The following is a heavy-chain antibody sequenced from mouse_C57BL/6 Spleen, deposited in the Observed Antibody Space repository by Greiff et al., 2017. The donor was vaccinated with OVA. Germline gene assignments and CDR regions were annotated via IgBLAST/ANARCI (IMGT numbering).Heavy chain of an antibody. Sequence: QVQLQQSGTELVKPGASVKLSCKASGYTFTSYWMHWVKQRPGQGLEWIGNINPSNGGTNYNEKFKSKATLTVDKSSSTAYMQLSSLTSEDSAIYYCARAPYYHGSSYGYFDVWGTGNTVTVSS. CDR1: GYTFTSYW. J-gene: IGHJ1*03. CDR3: ARAPYYHGSSYGYFDV. D-gene: IGHD1-1*01. V-gene: IGHV1-53*01. CDR2: INPSNGGT.